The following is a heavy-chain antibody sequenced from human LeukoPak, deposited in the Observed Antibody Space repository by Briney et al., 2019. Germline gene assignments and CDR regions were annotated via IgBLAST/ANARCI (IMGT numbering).Heavy chain of an antibody. Sequence: SETLSLTCTVSGGSISSSSYYWGWIRQPPGKGLEWIGYIHDSGSTKYNPSLKRRVTISVDTANNQFSLEVSSVTAADTAVYYCARGRIQLEYYHYYYMDVWGKGTTVTVSS. J-gene: IGHJ6*03. D-gene: IGHD5-18*01. V-gene: IGHV4-61*05. CDR3: ARGRIQLEYYHYYYMDV. CDR2: IHDSGST. CDR1: GGSISSSSYY.